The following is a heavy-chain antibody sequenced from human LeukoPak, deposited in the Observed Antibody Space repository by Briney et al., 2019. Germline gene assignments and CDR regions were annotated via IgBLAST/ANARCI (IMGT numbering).Heavy chain of an antibody. Sequence: SETLSLTCAVYGGSFSGYYWSWIRRPPGKGLEWIGEINHSGSTNYNPSLKSRVTISVDTSKNQFSLKLSSVTAADTAVYYCARGPHYYGSGSYDAFDIWGQGTMVTVSS. J-gene: IGHJ3*02. D-gene: IGHD3-10*01. CDR2: INHSGST. V-gene: IGHV4-34*01. CDR1: GGSFSGYY. CDR3: ARGPHYYGSGSYDAFDI.